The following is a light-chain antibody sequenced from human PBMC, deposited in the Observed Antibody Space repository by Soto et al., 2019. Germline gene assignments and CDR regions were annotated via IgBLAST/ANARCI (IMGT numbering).Light chain of an antibody. CDR2: DVS. CDR3: SSYTGSSTV. Sequence: QSALTQPASVSGSPGQSITISCTGTSSDVGGYDYVSWYQQHPGKAPKLMIYDVSNRPSGVSNRFSGSKSGNTASLTISGLQAEDEADYYCSSYTGSSTVFGGWTQLTVL. V-gene: IGLV2-14*01. CDR1: SSDVGGYDY. J-gene: IGLJ2*01.